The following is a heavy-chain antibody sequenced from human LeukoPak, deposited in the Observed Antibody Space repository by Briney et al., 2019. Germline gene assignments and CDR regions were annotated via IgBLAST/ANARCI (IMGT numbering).Heavy chain of an antibody. Sequence: SETLSLTCTVSGGSISSSSYYWAWIRQPPGKGLEWIGSIHYSGSTYYNPSLQSRVTISIDTSKNQFSLKLRFVTAADTAVYYCARDWGDYVWGSYPNFDYWGQGTLVTVSS. J-gene: IGHJ4*02. CDR3: ARDWGDYVWGSYPNFDY. V-gene: IGHV4-39*07. D-gene: IGHD3-16*01. CDR2: IHYSGST. CDR1: GGSISSSSYY.